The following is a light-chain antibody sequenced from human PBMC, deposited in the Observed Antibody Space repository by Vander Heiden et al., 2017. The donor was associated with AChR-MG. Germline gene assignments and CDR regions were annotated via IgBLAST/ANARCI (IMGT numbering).Light chain of an antibody. CDR3: SSYAGSNNPLYV. CDR1: RSDVGGYNY. Sequence: QSALPQPPSASGSPGQSVTISCTGTRSDVGGYNYVSWYQQHPGKAPKLMIYEVSKRPSGVPDRFSGSKSGNTASLTVSGLQAEDEADYYCSSYAGSNNPLYVFGTGTKVTVL. J-gene: IGLJ1*01. CDR2: EVS. V-gene: IGLV2-8*01.